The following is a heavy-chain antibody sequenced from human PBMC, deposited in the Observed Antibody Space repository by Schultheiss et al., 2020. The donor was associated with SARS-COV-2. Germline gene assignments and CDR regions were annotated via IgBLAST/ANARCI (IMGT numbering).Heavy chain of an antibody. CDR1: GGSISSSNW. V-gene: IGHV4-4*02. J-gene: IGHJ6*02. Sequence: SETLSLTCAVSGGSISSSNWWSWVRQPPGKGLEWIGEIYHSGNTNYNPSLKSRVTISVDRSKNQFSLKLSSVTAADTAVYYCASLVAGDYCYYGMDVWGQGTTVTVSS. CDR2: IYHSGNT. CDR3: ASLVAGDYCYYGMDV. D-gene: IGHD3-10*01.